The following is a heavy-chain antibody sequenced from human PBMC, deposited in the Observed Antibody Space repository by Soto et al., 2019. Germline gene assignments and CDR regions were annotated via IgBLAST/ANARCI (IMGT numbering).Heavy chain of an antibody. D-gene: IGHD1-7*01. CDR3: ASPGTGTTDYYGMDV. CDR2: SIPIFGTA. V-gene: IGHV1-69*13. J-gene: IGHJ6*02. Sequence: SVKVSCKASGGTFSSYAISWVRQAPGQGLEWMGGSIPIFGTANYAQKFPGRVTITADESTSTAYIELSSLRSEDTAVYYCASPGTGTTDYYGMDVWGQGTTVTVSS. CDR1: GGTFSSYA.